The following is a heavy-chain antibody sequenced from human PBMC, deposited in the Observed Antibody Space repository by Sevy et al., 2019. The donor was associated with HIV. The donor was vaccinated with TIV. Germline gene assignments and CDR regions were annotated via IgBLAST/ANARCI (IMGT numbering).Heavy chain of an antibody. CDR2: IYGSGVAP. CDR1: GFTFVTYA. CDR3: AGSRYDSSGSFDAFDV. D-gene: IGHD3-22*01. Sequence: GGSLRLSCKPSGFTFVTYAMNWVRQFPGKGLEWVSTIYGSGVAPYYADSVKGRLTISRDNSKNTLYLQMNSLRTEDTALYYCAGSRYDSSGSFDAFDVWGQGTMVTVSS. V-gene: IGHV3-23*01. J-gene: IGHJ3*01.